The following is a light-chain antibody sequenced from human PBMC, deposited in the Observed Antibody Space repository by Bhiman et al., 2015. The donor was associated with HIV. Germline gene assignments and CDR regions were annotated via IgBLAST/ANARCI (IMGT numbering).Light chain of an antibody. CDR1: SSDIGGSDS. CDR2: DVS. Sequence: QSALTQPRSVSGSPGQSVTISCTGASSDIGGSDSVSWYQQHPGKAPKLIIFDVSERPSGVPDRFSGSKSGNTASLTISGLQAEDEADYYCQSYDSSLSVWVFGGGTKLTVL. V-gene: IGLV2-11*01. J-gene: IGLJ3*02. CDR3: QSYDSSLSVWV.